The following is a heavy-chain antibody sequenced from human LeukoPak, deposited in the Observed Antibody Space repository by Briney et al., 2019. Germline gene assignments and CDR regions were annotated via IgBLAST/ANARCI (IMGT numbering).Heavy chain of an antibody. CDR3: ARGGSVKYSAHGGVDY. CDR2: ISSSSSYI. D-gene: IGHD1-26*01. V-gene: IGHV3-21*04. Sequence: GGSQRLSCAAFGFTFSSYSMNWVRQAPGKGLEWVSSISSSSSYIYYADSVKGRFTISRDNAKNSLYLHMNSLRAEDTAVYYCARGGSVKYSAHGGVDYWGQGTLVTVSS. CDR1: GFTFSSYS. J-gene: IGHJ4*02.